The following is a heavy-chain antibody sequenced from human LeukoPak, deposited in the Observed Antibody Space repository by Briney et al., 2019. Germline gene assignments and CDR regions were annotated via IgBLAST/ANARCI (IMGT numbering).Heavy chain of an antibody. Sequence: PSETLSLTCTVSGGSISSYYWSWIRQPPGKGLEWIGYSYYSGSTNYNPSLKSRVTISVDTSKNQFSLKLSSVTAADTAVYYCAREGCSGGSCYSWFDPWGQGTLVTVSS. CDR2: SYYSGST. J-gene: IGHJ5*02. V-gene: IGHV4-59*01. D-gene: IGHD2-15*01. CDR1: GGSISSYY. CDR3: AREGCSGGSCYSWFDP.